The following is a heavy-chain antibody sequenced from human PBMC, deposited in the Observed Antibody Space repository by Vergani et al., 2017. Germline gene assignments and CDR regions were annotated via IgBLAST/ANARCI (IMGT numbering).Heavy chain of an antibody. CDR1: GYTFTSYD. D-gene: IGHD1-1*01. J-gene: IGHJ5*02. Sequence: QVPLVQSGAAVKKPGASVKVSCKASGYTFTSYDINWVRQATGQGLEWMGWMNPNSGNTGYAQKFQGRVTMTRNTSISTAYMELSSLRSEDTAVYYCARAKTGGKKLERPWFDPWGQGTLVTVSS. V-gene: IGHV1-8*01. CDR3: ARAKTGGKKLERPWFDP. CDR2: MNPNSGNT.